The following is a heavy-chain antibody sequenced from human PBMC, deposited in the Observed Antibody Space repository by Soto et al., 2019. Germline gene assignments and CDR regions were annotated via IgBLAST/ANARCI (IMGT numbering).Heavy chain of an antibody. V-gene: IGHV3-66*01. J-gene: IGHJ3*01. CDR1: RFTVNSYY. CDR3: ARGPFDWFAFDL. CDR2: IYSGGSS. Sequence: DVQLVQSGGGLVQPGGSLRLSCAASRFTVNSYYMSWVRQAPGRGLEWVSIIYSGGSSYYADSVKGRFTISRDDSKNTLFLQMNSLRVDDTAVYYCARGPFDWFAFDLWGQGTVVTVSS. D-gene: IGHD3-9*01.